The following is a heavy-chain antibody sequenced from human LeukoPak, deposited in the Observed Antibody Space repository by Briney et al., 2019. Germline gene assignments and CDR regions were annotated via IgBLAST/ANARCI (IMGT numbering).Heavy chain of an antibody. Sequence: GGSLRLSCTASGFSFSGHWMHWARQLPGKGLVWVSRISPTGSTTSYADSLKGRFTVSRDNAKNTLYLQVNNLRAEDTAVYYCARGPNSNWSGLDFWGQGTLLTVSS. CDR3: ARGPNSNWSGLDF. V-gene: IGHV3-74*01. J-gene: IGHJ4*02. D-gene: IGHD6-6*01. CDR2: ISPTGSTT. CDR1: GFSFSGHW.